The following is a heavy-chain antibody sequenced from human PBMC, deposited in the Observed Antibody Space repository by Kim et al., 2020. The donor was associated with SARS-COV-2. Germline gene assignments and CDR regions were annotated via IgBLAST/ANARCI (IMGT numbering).Heavy chain of an antibody. CDR3: AKDGGYSYGLADY. J-gene: IGHJ4*02. CDR2: ISYDGSNK. Sequence: GGSLRLSCAASGFTFSSYGMHWVRQAPGKGLEWVAVISYDGSNKYYADSVKGRFTISRDNSKNTLYLQMNSLRAEDTAVYYCAKDGGYSYGLADYWGQGTLVTVSS. CDR1: GFTFSSYG. V-gene: IGHV3-30*18. D-gene: IGHD5-18*01.